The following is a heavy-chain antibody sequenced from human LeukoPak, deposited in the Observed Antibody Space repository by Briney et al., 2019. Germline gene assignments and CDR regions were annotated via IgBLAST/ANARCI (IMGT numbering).Heavy chain of an antibody. CDR1: AFTFSSHS. J-gene: IGHJ4*02. V-gene: IGHV3-23*01. CDR2: ITDSGGST. CDR3: AKDLPRSRWSFDS. D-gene: IGHD6-19*01. Sequence: GGSRTLSWVAAAFTFSSHSMSWVRQGEGKWLGWVSSITDSGGSTYHADSVKGRFTISRDNSKNTLYLQMNSLRAEDTAVYYCAKDLPRSRWSFDSWGQGTLVTVSS.